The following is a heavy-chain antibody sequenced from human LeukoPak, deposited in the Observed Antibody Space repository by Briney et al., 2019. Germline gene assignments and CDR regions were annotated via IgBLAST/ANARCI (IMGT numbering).Heavy chain of an antibody. J-gene: IGHJ5*02. CDR2: IYYSGST. V-gene: IGHV4-39*07. Sequence: SETLSLTCTVSGGSISSSSYYWGWIRQPPGKGLEWIGSIYYSGSTYYNPSLKSRVTISVDTSKNQFSLKLSSVTAADTAVYYCARALLEWEPRFDPWGQGTLVTVSS. CDR1: GGSISSSSYY. D-gene: IGHD1-26*01. CDR3: ARALLEWEPRFDP.